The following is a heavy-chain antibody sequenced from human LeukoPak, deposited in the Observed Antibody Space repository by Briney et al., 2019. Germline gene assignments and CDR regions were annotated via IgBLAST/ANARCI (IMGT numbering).Heavy chain of an antibody. CDR3: ARVRIMITSGGVIV. J-gene: IGHJ4*02. CDR1: GFILPDFF. V-gene: IGHV3-11*01. CDR2: ISGSGSSI. D-gene: IGHD3-16*02. Sequence: TGGSLRLSCAASGFILPDFFMTWIRQAPGKGLEWVSYISGSGSSIYYADSVRGRFTISRDNAKNSLYLQMNSLRAEDTAVYYCARVRIMITSGGVIVWSQGTLVTVSS.